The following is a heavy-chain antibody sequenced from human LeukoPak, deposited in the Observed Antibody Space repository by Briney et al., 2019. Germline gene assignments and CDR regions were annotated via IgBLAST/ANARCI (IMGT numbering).Heavy chain of an antibody. Sequence: GRSLRLSCAASGFTFSSYAMHWVRQAPGKGLEWVAVISYDGSNKYYADSVKGRFTISRDNSKNTLYLQMNSLRAEDTAVYYCVGSSTSYYYYYYGMDVWGQGTTVTVSS. CDR1: GFTFSSYA. J-gene: IGHJ6*02. CDR2: ISYDGSNK. D-gene: IGHD2-2*01. V-gene: IGHV3-30-3*01. CDR3: VGSSTSYYYYYYGMDV.